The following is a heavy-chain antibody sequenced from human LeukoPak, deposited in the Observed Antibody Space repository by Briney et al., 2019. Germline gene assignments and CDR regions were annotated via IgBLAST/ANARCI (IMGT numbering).Heavy chain of an antibody. CDR1: GFTFSRYW. CDR2: ISYDGSNK. CDR3: AKDDGSGMADY. D-gene: IGHD3-10*01. Sequence: AGGSLRLSCAASGFTFSRYWMSWVRQAPGKGLEWVAVISYDGSNKYYADSVKGRFTISRDNSKNTLYLQMNSLRAEDTAVYYCAKDDGSGMADYRGQGTLVTVSS. V-gene: IGHV3-30*18. J-gene: IGHJ4*02.